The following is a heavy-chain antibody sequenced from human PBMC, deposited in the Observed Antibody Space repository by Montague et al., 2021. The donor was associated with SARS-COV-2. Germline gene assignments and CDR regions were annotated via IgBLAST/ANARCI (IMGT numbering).Heavy chain of an antibody. Sequence: SETLSLTCAVYGGSFSSYYWGWIRQPPGQGLGWIGEINHSGSTNYYPYLKSRVTISVDTSKKQFSLTLNSVTAADTAVYYCARGGSYSYGALDYWGQGTLVTVSS. CDR1: GGSFSSYY. V-gene: IGHV4-34*01. CDR2: INHSGST. J-gene: IGHJ4*02. CDR3: ARGGSYSYGALDY. D-gene: IGHD5-18*01.